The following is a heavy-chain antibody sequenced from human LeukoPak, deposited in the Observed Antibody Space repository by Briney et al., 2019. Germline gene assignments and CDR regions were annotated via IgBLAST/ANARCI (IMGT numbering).Heavy chain of an antibody. V-gene: IGHV3-23*01. J-gene: IGHJ3*02. CDR1: GFTFSNYG. D-gene: IGHD2-21*01. CDR2: ITASGGNT. Sequence: PGGSLRLSCVASGFTFSNYGMSWVRQAPGKGLEWVSAITASGGNTEYADSVKGRFTISRDNSKNTLYLQMNSLRAEDTAVYYCAKLVVVIAIQEDAFDIWGQGTMVTVSS. CDR3: AKLVVVIAIQEDAFDI.